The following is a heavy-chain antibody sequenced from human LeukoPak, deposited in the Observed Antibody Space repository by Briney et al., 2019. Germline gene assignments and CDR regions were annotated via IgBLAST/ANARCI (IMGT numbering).Heavy chain of an antibody. Sequence: GGSLRLSCAASGFTFDDYAMHWVRQAPGKGLEWVSLISWDGGSTYYADSVKGRFTISRDNSKNSLYLQMNSLRAEDTALYYCAKEYYYDSSGYYYSYFDYWGQGTLVTVSS. D-gene: IGHD3-22*01. V-gene: IGHV3-43D*03. CDR3: AKEYYYDSSGYYYSYFDY. J-gene: IGHJ4*02. CDR1: GFTFDDYA. CDR2: ISWDGGST.